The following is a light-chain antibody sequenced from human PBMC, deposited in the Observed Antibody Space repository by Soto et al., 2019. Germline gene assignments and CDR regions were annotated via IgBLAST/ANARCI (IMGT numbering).Light chain of an antibody. Sequence: DIVMTQSPDSLAVSLGERATIKCRSSQSVLYSSNNKNYLAWYQLKPGQPPKLLIYWASTRESGVPDRFSGSGSGTDFTLTISSLQAEDVAVYYCHQYYGTPPYTFCQGTKLEIK. CDR2: WAS. CDR3: HQYYGTPPYT. J-gene: IGKJ2*01. V-gene: IGKV4-1*01. CDR1: QSVLYSSNNKNY.